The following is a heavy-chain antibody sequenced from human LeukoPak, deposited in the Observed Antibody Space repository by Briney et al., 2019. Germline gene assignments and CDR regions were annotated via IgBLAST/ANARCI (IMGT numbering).Heavy chain of an antibody. J-gene: IGHJ4*02. V-gene: IGHV4-31*03. Sequence: PSETLSLTCTVSGGSISSGGYYWSWIRQHPGKGLEWIGYIYYSGSTYYNPSLKSRVTISVDTSKNQFSLKLSSVTAADTAVYYCATGGSSGYYYYIDYWGQGTLVTVSS. CDR1: GGSISSGGYY. CDR2: IYYSGST. CDR3: ATGGSSGYYYYIDY. D-gene: IGHD3-22*01.